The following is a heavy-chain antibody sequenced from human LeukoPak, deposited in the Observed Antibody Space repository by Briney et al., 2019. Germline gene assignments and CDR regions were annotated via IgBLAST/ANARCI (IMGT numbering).Heavy chain of an antibody. CDR3: ERLIAAAWFDP. CDR1: GGSISSGSYY. D-gene: IGHD6-13*01. V-gene: IGHV4-61*05. CDR2: ICYSRST. J-gene: IGHJ5*02. Sequence: SETLSLTCTVSGGSISSGSYYWSWIRQPPGKGLQWNLYICYSRSTNYNPSLKSRVTISVDKYKNQFPLKLSSVADADAAVYYCERLIAAAWFDPWGQGTLVTVSS.